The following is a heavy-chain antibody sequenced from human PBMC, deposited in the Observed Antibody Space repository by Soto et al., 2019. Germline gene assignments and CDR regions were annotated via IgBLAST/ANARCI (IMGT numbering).Heavy chain of an antibody. D-gene: IGHD1-1*01. CDR1: GFNFGSDG. V-gene: IGHV3-30*18. CDR3: AKGYRKTDLVY. CDR2: ISYDGINK. J-gene: IGHJ4*02. Sequence: PGGSLRISCAASGFNFGSDGMHWVRQAPGKGLEWVAVISYDGINKYYADSVKGRFTISRDNSKNTLYLQMNSLRAEDTAVYYCAKGYRKTDLVYWGEGTLIT.